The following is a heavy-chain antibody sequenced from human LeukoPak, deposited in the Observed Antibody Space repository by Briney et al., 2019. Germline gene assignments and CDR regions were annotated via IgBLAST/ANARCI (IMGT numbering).Heavy chain of an antibody. Sequence: TGRSLRLSCAASGFTFSSYAMHWVRQAPGKGLEWVAVISYDGSNKFYADSVKGRFTLSRDNSKNTLYLQMNSLRIEDTAVYYCGRGSVGFGELNHWGQGTLVTVSS. CDR1: GFTFSSYA. J-gene: IGHJ5*02. CDR3: GRGSVGFGELNH. D-gene: IGHD3-10*01. CDR2: ISYDGSNK. V-gene: IGHV3-30-3*01.